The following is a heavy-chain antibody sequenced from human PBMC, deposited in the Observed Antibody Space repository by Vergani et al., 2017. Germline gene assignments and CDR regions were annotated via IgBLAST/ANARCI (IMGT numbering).Heavy chain of an antibody. V-gene: IGHV3-21*01. D-gene: IGHD3-10*01. CDR3: ARDRLPFGEFRPFDY. Sequence: EVQLVESGGGLVKPGGSLRLSCAASGLPFSSYSMNWVRPATGKGREWVSSISSSSSYIYYADSVKGRFTNSRDNAKNSLYLQMNSLRAEDTAVYYCARDRLPFGEFRPFDYWGQGTLVTVSS. J-gene: IGHJ4*02. CDR2: ISSSSSYI. CDR1: GLPFSSYS.